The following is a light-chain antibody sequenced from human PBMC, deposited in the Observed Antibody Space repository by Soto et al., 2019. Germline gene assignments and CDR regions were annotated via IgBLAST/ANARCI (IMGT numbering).Light chain of an antibody. V-gene: IGKV3-15*01. CDR2: GAS. CDR1: QTVSTN. CDR3: QQYNIWTLT. J-gene: IGKJ4*01. Sequence: EIVMTQSPATLSVCPGVRATLSCRASQTVSTNLACYQQKPRQAPRLLIYGASTRATGIPARVSGSGSGTEFTLTISGLQSEYFAVYYCQQYNIWTLTFGGGTKVAMK.